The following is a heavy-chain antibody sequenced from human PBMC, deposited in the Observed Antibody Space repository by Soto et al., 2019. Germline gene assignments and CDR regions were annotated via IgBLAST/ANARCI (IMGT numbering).Heavy chain of an antibody. J-gene: IGHJ3*02. Sequence: LSLTCTVSGGSISSSSYYWGWIRQPPGKGLEWIGSIYYSGSTYYNPSLKSRVTISVDTSKNQFSLKLSSVTAADTAVYYCARHEAQQWQDAFDIWGQGTMVTVSS. CDR1: GGSISSSSYY. CDR2: IYYSGST. CDR3: ARHEAQQWQDAFDI. D-gene: IGHD6-19*01. V-gene: IGHV4-39*01.